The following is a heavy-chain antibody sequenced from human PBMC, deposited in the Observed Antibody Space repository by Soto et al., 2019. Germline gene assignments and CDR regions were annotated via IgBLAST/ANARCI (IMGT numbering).Heavy chain of an antibody. Sequence: SETLSLTCTLSGGSISTYYWSWIRQPPGKGLEWIGYIYHSGSTNYNPSLKSRVTISVDTSKNQFSLKLSSGTAADTAVYYCASTAHSSGWYSGGFDYWGQGTLVTVSS. V-gene: IGHV4-59*01. CDR1: GGSISTYY. J-gene: IGHJ4*02. CDR3: ASTAHSSGWYSGGFDY. D-gene: IGHD6-19*01. CDR2: IYHSGST.